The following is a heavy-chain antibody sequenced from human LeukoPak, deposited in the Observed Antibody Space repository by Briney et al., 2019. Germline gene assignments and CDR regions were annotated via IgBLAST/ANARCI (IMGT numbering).Heavy chain of an antibody. Sequence: GGSLRLSCAASGFTFSSYAMHWVRQAPGKGLEWVAIISSDASIKYYTDSVKGRFTISRDKSKNTLYLQMNSLRTEDTAVYYCAKDVAAAGMGYWGQGTLVTVSS. J-gene: IGHJ4*02. CDR3: AKDVAAAGMGY. D-gene: IGHD6-13*01. CDR1: GFTFSSYA. V-gene: IGHV3-30*18. CDR2: ISSDASIK.